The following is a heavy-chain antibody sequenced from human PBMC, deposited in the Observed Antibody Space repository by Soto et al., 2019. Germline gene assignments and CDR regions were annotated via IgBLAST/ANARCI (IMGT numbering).Heavy chain of an antibody. CDR3: ARYGIAATTMRGMDV. Sequence: QVQLQQWGAGLLKPSETLSLTCAVYGGSFSCSYWIWIRQPPGKGLEWIGEINHSGSTNYNPSLKSRVTISVDTSKNQFSLKLSSVTAADTAVYYCARYGIAATTMRGMDVWGQGTTVTVSS. CDR1: GGSFSCSY. V-gene: IGHV4-34*01. D-gene: IGHD6-13*01. J-gene: IGHJ6*02. CDR2: INHSGST.